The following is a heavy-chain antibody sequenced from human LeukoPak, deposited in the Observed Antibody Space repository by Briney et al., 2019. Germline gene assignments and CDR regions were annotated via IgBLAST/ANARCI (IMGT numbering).Heavy chain of an antibody. CDR1: GFTFSITY. D-gene: IGHD3-9*01. Sequence: PGGSLRLSCTASGFTFSITYMAWVRQAPGKGLEWVSVIYGGGDAYYADSVKGRFTISRDNSKNTLYLQMNSLRAEDTAVYYCANSLYDILTGYSPGPFDYWGQGTLVTVSS. V-gene: IGHV3-53*01. J-gene: IGHJ4*02. CDR3: ANSLYDILTGYSPGPFDY. CDR2: IYGGGDA.